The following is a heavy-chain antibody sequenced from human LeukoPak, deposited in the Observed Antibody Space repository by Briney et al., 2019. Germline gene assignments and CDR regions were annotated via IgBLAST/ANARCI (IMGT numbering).Heavy chain of an antibody. CDR1: GYTFTGYY. V-gene: IGHV1-2*04. D-gene: IGHD2-21*02. J-gene: IGHJ6*02. CDR2: INPNSGGT. CDR3: ARVGRLSYYYGMDV. Sequence: ASVKVSCKASGYTFTGYYMHWVRQAPGQGLEWMGWINPNSGGTNYAQKFQGWVTMTRDTSISTAYMELSRLRSDDTAVYYCARVGRLSYYYGMDVWGQGTTVTVSS.